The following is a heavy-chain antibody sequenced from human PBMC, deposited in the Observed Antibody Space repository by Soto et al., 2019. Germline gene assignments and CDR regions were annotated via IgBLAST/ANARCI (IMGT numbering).Heavy chain of an antibody. CDR3: ARWGSGTNFYYHYAMDV. J-gene: IGHJ6*02. CDR1: GFTFWNFA. Sequence: EVQLLESGGGLVQPGGSLRLSCSTSGFTFWNFAMAWVRQGPGTGLEWVSTVNDRGGSTYYADSVKGRFTISRDDSENTLHLQMSSLRTDDTAIYYCARWGSGTNFYYHYAMDVWGQGTTVTVSS. CDR2: VNDRGGST. V-gene: IGHV3-23*01. D-gene: IGHD3-16*01.